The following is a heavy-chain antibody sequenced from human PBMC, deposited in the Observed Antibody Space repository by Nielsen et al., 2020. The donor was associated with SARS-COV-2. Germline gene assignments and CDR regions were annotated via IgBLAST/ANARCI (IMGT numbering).Heavy chain of an antibody. J-gene: IGHJ6*02. CDR3: ARDMGWEAYYYGMDV. Sequence: WIRQPPGKGLEWVSVIYSGGSTYYADSVKGRFTISRDNPKNTLYLQMNSLRAEDTAVYYCARDMGWEAYYYGMDVWGQGTTVTVSS. D-gene: IGHD1-26*01. V-gene: IGHV3-53*01. CDR2: IYSGGST.